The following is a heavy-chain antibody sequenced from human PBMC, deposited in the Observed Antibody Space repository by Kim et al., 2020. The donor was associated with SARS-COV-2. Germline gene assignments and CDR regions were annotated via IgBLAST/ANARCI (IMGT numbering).Heavy chain of an antibody. D-gene: IGHD6-19*01. J-gene: IGHJ3*02. CDR3: ARQGIAVAGTYHAFDI. Sequence: SLKSRVTILGDTSKNQFSLKLSSVTAADTAVYYCARQGIAVAGTYHAFDIWGQGTMVTVSS. V-gene: IGHV4-59*08.